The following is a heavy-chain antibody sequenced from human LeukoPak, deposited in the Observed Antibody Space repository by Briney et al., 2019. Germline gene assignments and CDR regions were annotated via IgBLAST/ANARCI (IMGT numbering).Heavy chain of an antibody. Sequence: GASVKVSCKASGYTFTGYYMHWVRQAPGQGLEWMGWINPNSGGTNYAQKFQGRVTMTRDTSISTAYMELSRLRSDDTAVYYCASEYDILTGYWALGYWGQGTLVTVSS. CDR2: INPNSGGT. V-gene: IGHV1-2*02. D-gene: IGHD3-9*01. J-gene: IGHJ4*02. CDR1: GYTFTGYY. CDR3: ASEYDILTGYWALGY.